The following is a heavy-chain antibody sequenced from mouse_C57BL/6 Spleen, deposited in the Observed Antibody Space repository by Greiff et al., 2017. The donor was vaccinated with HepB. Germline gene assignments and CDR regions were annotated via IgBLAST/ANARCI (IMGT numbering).Heavy chain of an antibody. CDR1: GYTFTSYW. V-gene: IGHV1-61*01. D-gene: IGHD4-1*01. J-gene: IGHJ4*01. CDR3: ARTGDYAMDY. CDR2: IYPSDSET. Sequence: VKLQQPGAELVRPGSSVKLSCKASGYTFTSYWMDWVKQRPGQGLEWIGNIYPSDSETHYNQKFKDKATLTVDKSSSTAYMQLSSLTAEDSAVYYCARTGDYAMDYWGQGTTVTVSS.